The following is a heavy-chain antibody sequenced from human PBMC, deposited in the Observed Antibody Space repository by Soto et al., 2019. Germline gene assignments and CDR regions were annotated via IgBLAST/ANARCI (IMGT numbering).Heavy chain of an antibody. CDR3: ARTSTSGTLFDY. V-gene: IGHV4-4*02. J-gene: IGHJ4*02. D-gene: IGHD1-1*01. CDR2: VYHSGST. CDR1: GGSISTSNW. Sequence: QVQLQESGPGLVKPSGTLSLTCAVSGGSISTSNWWSWVRQPPGKGLEWIGEVYHSGSTNYNPSFKSRVAMSVDKSTNQFSLKLNSVTAADTALYYCARTSTSGTLFDYWGEGSLVTVSS.